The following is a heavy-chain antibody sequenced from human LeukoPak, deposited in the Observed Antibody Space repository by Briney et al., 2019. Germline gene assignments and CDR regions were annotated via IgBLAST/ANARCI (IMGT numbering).Heavy chain of an antibody. V-gene: IGHV4-39*01. CDR3: ARVLEGAGTHYYYYMDV. CDR1: GGSISSSNCY. D-gene: IGHD6-13*01. Sequence: PSETLSLTCTVSGGSISSSNCYWGWIRQPPGKGLEWIGSIYYSGSTYYNPSLKSRVTISVYTSKNQFSLKLTSVTAADTAVYYCARVLEGAGTHYYYYMDVWGKGTTVTVSS. J-gene: IGHJ6*03. CDR2: IYYSGST.